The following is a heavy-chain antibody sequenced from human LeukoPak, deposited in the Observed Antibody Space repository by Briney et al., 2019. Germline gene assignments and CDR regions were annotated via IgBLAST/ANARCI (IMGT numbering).Heavy chain of an antibody. CDR3: ARSSGYSSGWDY. CDR2: IYSSGST. D-gene: IGHD6-19*01. Sequence: PSETLSLTCTVSGDSISGNSWSWIRQPARKGLEWIGRIYSSGSTDYNPSLKSRVTMSVDTSKNQFSLKLSSVTAADTAVYYCARSSGYSSGWDYWGQGTLVTVSS. J-gene: IGHJ4*02. V-gene: IGHV4-4*07. CDR1: GDSISGNS.